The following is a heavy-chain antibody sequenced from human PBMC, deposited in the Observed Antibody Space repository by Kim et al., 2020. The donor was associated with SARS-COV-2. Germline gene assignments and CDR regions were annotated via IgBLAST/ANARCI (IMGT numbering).Heavy chain of an antibody. CDR3: ASARATVTTRGLWFDP. CDR1: GGSISSYY. CDR2: IYYSGST. D-gene: IGHD4-17*01. J-gene: IGHJ5*02. V-gene: IGHV4-59*01. Sequence: SETLSLTCTVSGGSISSYYWSWIRQPPGKGLEWIGYIYYSGSTNYNPSLKSRVTISVDTSKNQFSLKLSSVTAADTAVYYCASARATVTTRGLWFDPWGQGTLVTVSS.